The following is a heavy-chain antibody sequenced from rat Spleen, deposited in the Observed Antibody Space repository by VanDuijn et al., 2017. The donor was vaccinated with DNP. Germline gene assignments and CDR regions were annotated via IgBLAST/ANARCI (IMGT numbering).Heavy chain of an antibody. J-gene: IGHJ2*01. CDR3: ARGDY. V-gene: IGHV5S13*01. CDR2: ISTSGGST. CDR1: GFTFSNYG. Sequence: EVQLVESGGGLVQPGRSLKLSCAASGFTFSNYGMAWVRQAPKKGLEWVATISTSGGSTYYRDSVKGRFTISRDNAKSTLYLQMNSLRSEDTATYYCARGDYWGQGVMVTVSS.